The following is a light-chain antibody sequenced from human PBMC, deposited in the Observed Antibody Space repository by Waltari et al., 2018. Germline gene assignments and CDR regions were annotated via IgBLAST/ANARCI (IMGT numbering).Light chain of an antibody. CDR2: GAS. J-gene: IGKJ1*01. V-gene: IGKV1-39*01. CDR1: QYINNF. CDR3: QQSYTTPPT. Sequence: DIQMTPSPSPLAASVGDRVALTCRASQYINNFLNWYQEKPGKAPKLLIYGASNLQSGVPSRFSGSGSGADFTLTISSLDPEDVATYSCQQSYTTPPTFGQGTKVEIK.